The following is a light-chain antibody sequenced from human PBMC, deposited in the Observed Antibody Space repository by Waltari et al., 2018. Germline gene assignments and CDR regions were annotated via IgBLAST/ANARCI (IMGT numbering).Light chain of an antibody. J-gene: IGLJ3*02. CDR2: GNN. Sequence: QSVLPQPPSASGTPGHSVTISCSGSSSNVGCYSVHSYQQLPGTTPQLLIYGNNPRPSGVPDRFSGSQSGTPASLAISGLRSDDEADYYCATWDDSRGGLWVFGGGTKLTVL. CDR3: ATWDDSRGGLWV. V-gene: IGLV1-47*01. CDR1: SSNVGCYS.